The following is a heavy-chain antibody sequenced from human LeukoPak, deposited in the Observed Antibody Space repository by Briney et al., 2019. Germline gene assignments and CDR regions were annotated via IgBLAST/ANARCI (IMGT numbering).Heavy chain of an antibody. CDR3: ARGTDAFDI. CDR2: IYTSGST. V-gene: IGHV4-61*09. Sequence: PSQALSLTCTVSGGSISSDSYYWSWIRQPAGKGLEWIGHIYTSGSTNYNPSLKSRVTISVDTSKNQFSLKLSSVTAADTAVYYCARGTDAFDIWGQGTMVTVSS. CDR1: GGSISSDSYY. J-gene: IGHJ3*02.